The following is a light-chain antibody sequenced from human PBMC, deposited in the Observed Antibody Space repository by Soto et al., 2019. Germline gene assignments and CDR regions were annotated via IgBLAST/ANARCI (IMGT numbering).Light chain of an antibody. CDR2: KAS. CDR1: QSISSW. V-gene: IGKV1-5*03. J-gene: IGKJ1*01. CDR3: QQYNSYPWT. Sequence: SQSISSWLAWYQQKPGKAPKLLIYKASSLESGVPSRFSGSGSGTEFTLTISSLQPDDFATYYCQQYNSYPWTFGQGTKV.